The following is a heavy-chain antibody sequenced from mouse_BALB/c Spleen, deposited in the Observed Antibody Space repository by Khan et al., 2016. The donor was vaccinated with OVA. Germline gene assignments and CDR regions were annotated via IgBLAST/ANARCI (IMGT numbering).Heavy chain of an antibody. Sequence: EVQLQQSGPGLVKPSQSLSLTCTVTGYSITSGYAWNWIRQFPGSKLEWMGYISYSGGTSYNPSFKSRISINRDTSKNQFFLQLSSVTTEDTATYYCARGNYYWYYFDYWGQGTTLTVSS. J-gene: IGHJ2*01. CDR2: ISYSGGT. CDR3: ARGNYYWYYFDY. D-gene: IGHD1-1*01. CDR1: GYSITSGYA. V-gene: IGHV3-2*02.